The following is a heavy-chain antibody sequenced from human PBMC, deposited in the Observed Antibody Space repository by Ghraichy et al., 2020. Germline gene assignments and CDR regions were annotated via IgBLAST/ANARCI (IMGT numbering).Heavy chain of an antibody. V-gene: IGHV3-23*01. CDR3: AKDFGHYYDSSGSDY. CDR1: GFTFSSYA. CDR2: ISGSGGST. D-gene: IGHD3-22*01. J-gene: IGHJ4*02. Sequence: GGSLRLSCAASGFTFSSYAMSWVRQAPGKGLEWVSAISGSGGSTYYADSVKGRFTISRDNSKNTLYLQMNSLRAEDTAVYYCAKDFGHYYDSSGSDYWGQGTLVTVSS.